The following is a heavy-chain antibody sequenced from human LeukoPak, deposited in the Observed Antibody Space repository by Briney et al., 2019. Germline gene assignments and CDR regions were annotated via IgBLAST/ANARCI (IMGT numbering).Heavy chain of an antibody. CDR1: GGSFSSYY. J-gene: IGHJ6*03. Sequence: MTSETLSLTCAVYGGSFSSYYWGWIRQPPGKGLEWIGSIYYSGSTYYNPSLKSRVTISVDTSKNQFSLKLSSVTAADTAVYYCAGNAGNTWGNYYYYYYMDVWGKGTTVTVSS. V-gene: IGHV4-39*07. CDR2: IYYSGST. D-gene: IGHD3-16*01. CDR3: AGNAGNTWGNYYYYYYMDV.